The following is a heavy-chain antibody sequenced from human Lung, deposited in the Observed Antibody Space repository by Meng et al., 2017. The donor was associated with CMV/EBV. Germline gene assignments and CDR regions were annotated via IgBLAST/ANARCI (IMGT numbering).Heavy chain of an antibody. CDR1: GFTFDDHA. Sequence: SCAASGFTFDDHAMHWVRQAPGKGLEWISLISWDGGSTYYADSVKGRFTTSRDNSENSLYLQINSLRVEDTAVYYCAKATVSAAGFPHMDVWGQGTXVTVSS. CDR2: ISWDGGST. D-gene: IGHD6-13*01. V-gene: IGHV3-43D*03. J-gene: IGHJ6*02. CDR3: AKATVSAAGFPHMDV.